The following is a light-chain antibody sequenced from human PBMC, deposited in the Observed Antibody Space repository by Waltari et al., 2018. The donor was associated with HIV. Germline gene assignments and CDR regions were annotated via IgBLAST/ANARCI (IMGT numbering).Light chain of an antibody. CDR3: QHYDEPPLT. J-gene: IGKJ4*01. CDR1: QSVRYNY. V-gene: IGKV3-20*01. Sequence: EIVLTQSPGTLSVSPGKRATLSCRASQSVRYNYLAWYQQKPGQAPRLLIHSTSTRGIGIPDRFSGSGSGTDFTLTISRLEPEDSALYYCQHYDEPPLTFGGGTKVEIK. CDR2: STS.